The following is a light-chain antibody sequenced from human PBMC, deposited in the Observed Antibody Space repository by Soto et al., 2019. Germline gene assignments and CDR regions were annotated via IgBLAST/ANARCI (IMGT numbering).Light chain of an antibody. CDR1: SGHSSYA. CDR2: LNSDGSH. CDR3: QTWDTGTWV. J-gene: IGLJ3*02. V-gene: IGLV4-69*01. Sequence: QPVLTQSPSASASLGASVKLTCTLSSGHSSYAIAWHQQQPEKGPRYLMKLNSDGSHTKGDGIPDRFSGSSSGAERYLTISSLQSEDEADYYCQTWDTGTWVFGGRTKLTVL.